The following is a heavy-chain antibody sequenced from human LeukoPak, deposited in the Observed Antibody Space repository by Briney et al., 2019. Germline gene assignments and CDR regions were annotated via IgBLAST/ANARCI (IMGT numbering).Heavy chain of an antibody. D-gene: IGHD3-3*01. V-gene: IGHV3-23*01. CDR3: AKDQKRAYYDFWSGYYPHFDY. Sequence: PGGSLRLSCAASGFTFSSYAMSWVRQAPGKGLEWVSAISGSGGSTYYADSVKGRFTISRDNSKNTLYLQMNSLRAEDTAVYYCAKDQKRAYYDFWSGYYPHFDYWGQGTLVTVSS. J-gene: IGHJ4*02. CDR2: ISGSGGST. CDR1: GFTFSSYA.